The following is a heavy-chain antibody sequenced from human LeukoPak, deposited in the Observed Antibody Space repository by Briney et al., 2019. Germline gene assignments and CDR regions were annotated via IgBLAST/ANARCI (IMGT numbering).Heavy chain of an antibody. Sequence: ASVKVSCKAFGYTFTRYYMHWVRQAPGQGLEWMGWISAYNGNTNYAQKLQGRVTMTTDTSTSTAYMELRSLRSDDTAVYYCAREGSSSWYSYYYYYMDVWGKGTTVTVSS. CDR3: AREGSSSWYSYYYYYMDV. V-gene: IGHV1-18*04. J-gene: IGHJ6*03. D-gene: IGHD6-13*01. CDR1: GYTFTRYY. CDR2: ISAYNGNT.